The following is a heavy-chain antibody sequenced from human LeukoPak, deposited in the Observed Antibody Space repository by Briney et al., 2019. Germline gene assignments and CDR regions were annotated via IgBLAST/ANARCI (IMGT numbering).Heavy chain of an antibody. CDR3: AAPYSSTWFDY. D-gene: IGHD6-13*01. Sequence: AASVKVSCKASGFTFTTRSAVQWVRQARGQRLEWIGWIVVGSDNTNYAQKFQERVTITRDMSTSTAYMELGSLRSEDTAVYYCAAPYSSTWFDYWGQGTLVTVSS. V-gene: IGHV1-58*01. CDR2: IVVGSDNT. CDR1: GFTFTTRSA. J-gene: IGHJ4*02.